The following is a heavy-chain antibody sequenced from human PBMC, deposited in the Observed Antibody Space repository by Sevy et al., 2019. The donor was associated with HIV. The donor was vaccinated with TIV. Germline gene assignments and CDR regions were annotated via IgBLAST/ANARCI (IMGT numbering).Heavy chain of an antibody. CDR1: GFTFSVYS. CDR3: AQDIRAKNHV. CDR2: ISSSFYM. V-gene: IGHV3-21*01. J-gene: IGHJ6*02. D-gene: IGHD5-12*01. Sequence: GGSLRLSCAASGFTFSVYSMNWVRQAPGKGLEWVSSISSSFYMNYADSVRGRFSIYRDNAENSLYLQVNSLSADDTAVYYCAQDIRAKNHVWGQGTTVTVSS.